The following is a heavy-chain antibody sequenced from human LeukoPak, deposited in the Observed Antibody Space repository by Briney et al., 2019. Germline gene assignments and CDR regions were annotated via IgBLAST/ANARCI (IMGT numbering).Heavy chain of an antibody. J-gene: IGHJ4*02. D-gene: IGHD2-21*01. CDR3: ARAAYCGGDCYISLFDY. V-gene: IGHV3-20*04. CDR2: INWSGGST. Sequence: GGSLRLSCAASGFTFDDYGMSWVRQAPGKGLEWVSGINWSGGSTGYADSVKGRFTTSRDSAKNSLYLQMNSLRAEDTALYYCARAAYCGGDCYISLFDYWGQGTLVTVSS. CDR1: GFTFDDYG.